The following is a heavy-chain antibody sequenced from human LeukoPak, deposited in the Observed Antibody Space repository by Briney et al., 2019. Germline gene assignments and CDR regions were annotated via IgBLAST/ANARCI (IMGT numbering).Heavy chain of an antibody. CDR3: ARGWVYVDTAMVTLSGFDP. CDR1: GGSISSSSYY. V-gene: IGHV4-39*07. CDR2: IYYSGST. D-gene: IGHD5-18*01. J-gene: IGHJ5*02. Sequence: SETLSLTCTVSGGSISSSSYYWGWIRQPPGKGLEWIGSIYYSGSTYYNPSLKSRVTISVDMSKNQFSLKLSSVTAADTAVYYCARGWVYVDTAMVTLSGFDPWGQGTLVTVSS.